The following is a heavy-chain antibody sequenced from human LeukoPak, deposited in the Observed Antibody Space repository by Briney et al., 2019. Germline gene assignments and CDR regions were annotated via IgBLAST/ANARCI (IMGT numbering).Heavy chain of an antibody. CDR3: ARVSGYSYGYFDY. J-gene: IGHJ4*02. Sequence: SSQTLSLTCAVSGGSISSGGYSWSWIRQPPGKGLEWVGYIYHSGSTYYNPSLKSRVTISVDRSKNQFSLKLSSVTAADTAVYYCARVSGYSYGYFDYWGQGTLVTVSS. CDR2: IYHSGST. D-gene: IGHD5-18*01. CDR1: GGSISSGGYS. V-gene: IGHV4-30-2*01.